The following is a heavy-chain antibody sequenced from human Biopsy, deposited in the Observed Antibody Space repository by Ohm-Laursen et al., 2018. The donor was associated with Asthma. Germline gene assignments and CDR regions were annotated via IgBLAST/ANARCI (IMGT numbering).Heavy chain of an antibody. CDR2: ISSSGAST. CDR3: AKGGTYGTDRYAY. Sequence: SLRLSCSASGFTFSSYAMSWVRQAPGKGLEWASSISSSGASTYYADSVKGRFTISRDNSKNTLYLQMSSLRADDTAVYYCAKGGTYGTDRYAYWGQGSLVTVSS. CDR1: GFTFSSYA. V-gene: IGHV3-23*01. D-gene: IGHD1-26*01. J-gene: IGHJ4*02.